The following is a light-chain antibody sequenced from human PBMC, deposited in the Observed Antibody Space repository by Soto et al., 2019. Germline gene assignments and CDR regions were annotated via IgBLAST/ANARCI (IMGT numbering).Light chain of an antibody. CDR1: SSDVGAYNY. CDR3: SSYTTSSTYV. V-gene: IGLV2-14*03. CDR2: DVT. Sequence: QSVLTQPASVSGPPGQSITISCTGTSSDVGAYNYVSWYQQHPGKAPKLMIYDVTNRPSGVSNRFSGSKSGYTASLTISGLQAEDEADYYCSSYTTSSTYVFGTGTKSPS. J-gene: IGLJ1*01.